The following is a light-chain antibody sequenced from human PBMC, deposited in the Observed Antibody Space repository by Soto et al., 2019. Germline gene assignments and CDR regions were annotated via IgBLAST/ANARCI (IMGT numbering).Light chain of an antibody. V-gene: IGKV3-20*01. CDR1: QSVSSNY. CDR3: QQYGSSPTWT. Sequence: ESVLTQSPGTLSLSPGERASLSCRASQSVSSNYLAWYKQKPGQAPRLLIYGASTRATGIPDRFSGSGSGTDFTLTISRLESEDSAVYYCQQYGSSPTWTFGQGTKVDIK. CDR2: GAS. J-gene: IGKJ1*01.